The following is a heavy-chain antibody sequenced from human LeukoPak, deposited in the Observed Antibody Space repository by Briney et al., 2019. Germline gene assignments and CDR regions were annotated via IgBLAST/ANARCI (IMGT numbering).Heavy chain of an antibody. CDR3: AKCWTSDGVCLDFDH. Sequence: GGSLRLSCEASGLSSRSYGMSWVRQAPGKGLEGVSGISGSGDNTYYTDSVKGRFTISRDNSKNTLYLQINSLRVEDTAVYYCAKCWTSDGVCLDFDHSGQGALVTVSS. D-gene: IGHD2-8*01. CDR2: ISGSGDNT. CDR1: GLSSRSYG. J-gene: IGHJ4*02. V-gene: IGHV3-23*01.